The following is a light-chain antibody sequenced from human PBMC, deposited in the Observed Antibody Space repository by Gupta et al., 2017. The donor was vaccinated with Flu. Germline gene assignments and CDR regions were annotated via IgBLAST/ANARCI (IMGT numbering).Light chain of an antibody. Sequence: PATLSGSPGESATLSCRASQSVSRNLAWYQQRPGQAPRLLMYEAVTRATGTPARFSGSGSGTDFTLTISSLQSEDFAIYYCQQENDWPRTFGQGTKVEI. CDR3: QQENDWPRT. V-gene: IGKV3-15*01. CDR2: EAV. J-gene: IGKJ1*01. CDR1: QSVSRN.